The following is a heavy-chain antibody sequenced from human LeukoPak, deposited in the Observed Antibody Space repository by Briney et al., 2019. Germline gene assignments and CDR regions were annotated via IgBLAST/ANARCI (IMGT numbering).Heavy chain of an antibody. CDR3: ARSRYCSGGNCYLDAFDI. CDR2: IYSGGNT. V-gene: IGHV3-66*01. Sequence: PGGSLRLSCTASTFTVSNTYMSWVRQAPGKGLEWVSIIYSGGNTYYADPVKGRFTISRDNAKNSLYLQMNSLRAEDTAVYYCARSRYCSGGNCYLDAFDIWGQGTMVTVSS. D-gene: IGHD2-15*01. J-gene: IGHJ3*02. CDR1: TFTVSNTY.